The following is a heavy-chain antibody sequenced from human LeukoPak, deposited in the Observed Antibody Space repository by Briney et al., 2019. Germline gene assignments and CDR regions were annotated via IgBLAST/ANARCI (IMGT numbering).Heavy chain of an antibody. D-gene: IGHD3-10*01. CDR2: ITGDAEYT. Sequence: GGSLRLSCAASGFTFSDYAMHWVRQAPGKGLEWVAAITGDAEYTDYADSVKGRFTISRDNSKSTVYLQISRLRGEDAAMYYCAKRSGISYGYFDYWGQGTPVSVSS. CDR1: GFTFSDYA. J-gene: IGHJ4*02. V-gene: IGHV3-23*01. CDR3: AKRSGISYGYFDY.